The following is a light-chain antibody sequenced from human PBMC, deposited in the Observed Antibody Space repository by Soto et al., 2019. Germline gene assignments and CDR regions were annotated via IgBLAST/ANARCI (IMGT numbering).Light chain of an antibody. CDR3: AAWDDSLSGLV. J-gene: IGLJ2*01. CDR2: SNN. Sequence: SVLTQPPSASGTPGQRVTISCSGSSSNIGSNTVNWYHQLPGTAPKLLSYSNNQRPSGVPDRFSGSKSGTSASLAISGLQYEDEADYYCAAWDDSLSGLVFGGGTKLTVL. V-gene: IGLV1-44*01. CDR1: SSNIGSNT.